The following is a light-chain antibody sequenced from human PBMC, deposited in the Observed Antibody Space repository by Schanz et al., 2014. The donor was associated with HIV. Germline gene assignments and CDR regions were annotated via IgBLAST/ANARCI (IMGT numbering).Light chain of an antibody. CDR1: QSVKSNF. Sequence: EIVLTQSPGTLSLSPGERGTLSCRASQSVKSNFIGWYQQKPGQAPRLLIYDASIRATGVPARFSGSGSGTDFTLTISSLEPEDFAVYYCHHYGDSRGTFGGGTEVDI. CDR3: HHYGDSRGT. V-gene: IGKV3-20*01. J-gene: IGKJ4*02. CDR2: DAS.